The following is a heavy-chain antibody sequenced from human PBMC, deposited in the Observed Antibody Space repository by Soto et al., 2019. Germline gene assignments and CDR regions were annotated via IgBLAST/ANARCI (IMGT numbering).Heavy chain of an antibody. CDR3: AKGSGAHRPYYFDN. J-gene: IGHJ4*02. D-gene: IGHD1-26*01. CDR1: GFTFGAYV. V-gene: IGHV3-23*01. Sequence: EVQLLESGGDLVQPGGSLRLSCAASGFTFGAYVMSWVRQAPGKGLEWISAISGNSGSTYYADSVEGRFTISRDNSKTTQYLQMNNLRADDTAVYYCAKGSGAHRPYYFDNWGQGSLVTVSS. CDR2: ISGNSGST.